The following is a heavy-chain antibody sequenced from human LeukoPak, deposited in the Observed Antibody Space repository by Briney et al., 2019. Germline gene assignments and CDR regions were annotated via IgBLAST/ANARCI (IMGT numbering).Heavy chain of an antibody. V-gene: IGHV3-30*18. D-gene: IGHD5-18*01. Sequence: PGGSLRLSCAASGFTFSRDGMHWVRQAPGKGLEWVAVISYDGSNKYYADSVKGRFTISRDNSKNTLYLQMNSLRAEDTAVYYCAKDRILLWTNLDYWGKETVVTVSS. J-gene: IGHJ4*02. CDR2: ISYDGSNK. CDR3: AKDRILLWTNLDY. CDR1: GFTFSRDG.